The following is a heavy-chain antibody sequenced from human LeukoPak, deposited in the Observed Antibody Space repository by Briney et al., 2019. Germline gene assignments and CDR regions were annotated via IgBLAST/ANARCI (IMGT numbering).Heavy chain of an antibody. Sequence: SETLSLTCTVSGGSISGYYWSWIRQPPGKGLEWIGYIYYSGSTNYNPSLKSRVTISVDTSKNQFSLKLSSVTAADTAVYYCARTTVTPPDYYYYGIDVWGQGTTVTVSS. D-gene: IGHD4-17*01. CDR3: ARTTVTPPDYYYYGIDV. CDR2: IYYSGST. V-gene: IGHV4-59*01. J-gene: IGHJ6*02. CDR1: GGSISGYY.